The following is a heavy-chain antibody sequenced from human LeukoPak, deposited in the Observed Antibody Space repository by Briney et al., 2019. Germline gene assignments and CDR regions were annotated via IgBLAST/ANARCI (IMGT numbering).Heavy chain of an antibody. CDR3: AREYPDSSSWTGYYYYMDV. Sequence: PGRSLRLSCAASGFTFSSYAMHWVRQAPGKGLEWVAVISYDGSNKYYADSVKGRFTISRDNSKNTLYLQMNSLRAEDTAVYYCAREYPDSSSWTGYYYYMDVWGKGTTVTISS. CDR2: ISYDGSNK. CDR1: GFTFSSYA. V-gene: IGHV3-30*04. J-gene: IGHJ6*03. D-gene: IGHD6-13*01.